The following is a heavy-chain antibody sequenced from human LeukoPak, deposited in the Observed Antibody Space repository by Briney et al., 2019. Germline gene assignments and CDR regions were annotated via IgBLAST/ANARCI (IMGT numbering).Heavy chain of an antibody. CDR1: GFTFDDYA. V-gene: IGHV3-9*03. CDR3: AKALVGDNDALDI. D-gene: IGHD1-26*01. Sequence: PGRSLRLSCAASGFTFDDYAMHWVRQAPGKGLEWVSGISWNSGSIGYADSVKGRFTISRDDAKNSLYLQMNSLRAEDMALYYCAKALVGDNDALDIWGQGTMVTVSS. CDR2: ISWNSGSI. J-gene: IGHJ3*02.